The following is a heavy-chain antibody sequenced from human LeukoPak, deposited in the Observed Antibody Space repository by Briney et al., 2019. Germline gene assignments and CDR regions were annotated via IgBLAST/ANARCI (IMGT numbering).Heavy chain of an antibody. Sequence: PSETLSLTCAVYGGSFSGYYWSWIRQPPGKGLEWIGEINHSGSTNYNPSLKSRVTISVDTSKNQFSLKLSSVTAADTAVYHCARARITIFGVVENAFDIWGQGTMVTVSS. J-gene: IGHJ3*02. V-gene: IGHV4-34*01. CDR1: GGSFSGYY. CDR3: ARARITIFGVVENAFDI. D-gene: IGHD3-3*01. CDR2: INHSGST.